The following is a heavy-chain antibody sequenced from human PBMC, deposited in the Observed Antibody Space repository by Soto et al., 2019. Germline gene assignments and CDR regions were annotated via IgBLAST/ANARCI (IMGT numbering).Heavy chain of an antibody. Sequence: SVQGSCKASGFTFTSSAVRWVRQARGQRLEWIGWIVVGSGNTNYAQKFQERVTITRDMSTSTAYMELSSLRSEDTAVYYCAADEPEDIVVVVAAGKGGAFDIWGQGTMVTVSS. D-gene: IGHD2-15*01. J-gene: IGHJ3*02. CDR1: GFTFTSSA. CDR2: IVVGSGNT. CDR3: AADEPEDIVVVVAAGKGGAFDI. V-gene: IGHV1-58*01.